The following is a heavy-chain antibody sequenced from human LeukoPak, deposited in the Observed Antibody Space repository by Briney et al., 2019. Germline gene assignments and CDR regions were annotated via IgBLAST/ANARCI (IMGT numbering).Heavy chain of an antibody. D-gene: IGHD2-2*01. CDR3: ANSSGQYCSSTSCYPVYFDY. CDR1: GGSISSYY. Sequence: PSETLSLTCTVSGGSISSYYWSWIRQPAGKGLEWIGRIYTSGSTNYNPSLKSRVTMSVDTSKNQFSLKLSSVTAADTAVYYCANSSGQYCSSTSCYPVYFDYWGQGTLVTVSS. CDR2: IYTSGST. J-gene: IGHJ4*02. V-gene: IGHV4-4*07.